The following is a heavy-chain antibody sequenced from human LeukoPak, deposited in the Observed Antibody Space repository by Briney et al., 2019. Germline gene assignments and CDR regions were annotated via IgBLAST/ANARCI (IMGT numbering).Heavy chain of an antibody. Sequence: GASVKVSCKASGYTFTSYYMHWVRQAPGQGLEWMGIINPSGGSTSYAQKFQGRVTMTRDMSTSTVYMELSSLRSEDTAVYYCAKDGPVAGTGGEIYYFDYWGQGTLVTVSS. V-gene: IGHV1-46*01. CDR2: INPSGGST. J-gene: IGHJ4*02. CDR3: AKDGPVAGTGGEIYYFDY. D-gene: IGHD6-19*01. CDR1: GYTFTSYY.